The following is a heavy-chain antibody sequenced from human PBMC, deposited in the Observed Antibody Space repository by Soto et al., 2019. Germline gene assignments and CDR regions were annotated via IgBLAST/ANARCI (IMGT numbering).Heavy chain of an antibody. CDR3: ASSMGRGGNDY. Sequence: EVQLVESGGGLVQPGGSLRLSCAASGFTFSDYWMSWVRQAPGKGLECVANIKTDGSEKYYVDPVKGRFTISRDNAKNSLYLQMNSLSAEDTALYYCASSMGRGGNDYWGQGTLVAVSS. J-gene: IGHJ4*02. D-gene: IGHD3-10*01. CDR2: IKTDGSEK. CDR1: GFTFSDYW. V-gene: IGHV3-7*05.